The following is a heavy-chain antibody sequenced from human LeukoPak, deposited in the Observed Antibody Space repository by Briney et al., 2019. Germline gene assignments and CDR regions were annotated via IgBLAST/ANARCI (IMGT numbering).Heavy chain of an antibody. D-gene: IGHD4-11*01. Sequence: SETLSLTCTVSGGSISSSSYYWGWIRQPPGKGLEWIGSIYYSGSTYYNPSLKSRVTISVDTSKNQFSLRLSSVTAADTAVYYCARGDYSNSDYWGQGTLVTVSS. CDR1: GGSISSSSYY. CDR2: IYYSGST. CDR3: ARGDYSNSDY. J-gene: IGHJ4*02. V-gene: IGHV4-39*07.